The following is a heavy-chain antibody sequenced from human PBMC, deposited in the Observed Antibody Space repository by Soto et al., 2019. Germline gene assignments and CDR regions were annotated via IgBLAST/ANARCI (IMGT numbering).Heavy chain of an antibody. CDR1: GFTFSSYS. V-gene: IGHV3-21*01. Sequence: GGSLRLSCAASGFTFSSYSMNWVRQAPGKGLEWVSSISSSSSYIYYADSVKGRFTISRDNAKNSLYLQMNSLRAEDTAVYYCARVAGRYSYGPANYWGQGTLVTVSS. CDR3: ARVAGRYSYGPANY. J-gene: IGHJ4*02. D-gene: IGHD5-18*01. CDR2: ISSSSSYI.